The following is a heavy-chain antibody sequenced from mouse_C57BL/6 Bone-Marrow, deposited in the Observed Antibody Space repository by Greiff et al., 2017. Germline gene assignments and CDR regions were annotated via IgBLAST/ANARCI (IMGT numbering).Heavy chain of an antibody. J-gene: IGHJ3*01. D-gene: IGHD6-1*01. V-gene: IGHV5-4*01. CDR2: ISDGGSYT. CDR1: GFTFSSYA. Sequence: EVHLVASGGGLVKPGGSLKLSCAASGFTFSSYAMSWVRQTPEKRLEWVATISDGGSYTYYPDNVKGRFTISRDNAKNNLYLQMSHLKSEDTAMYYCARCLTTLFAYWGQGTLVTVSA. CDR3: ARCLTTLFAY.